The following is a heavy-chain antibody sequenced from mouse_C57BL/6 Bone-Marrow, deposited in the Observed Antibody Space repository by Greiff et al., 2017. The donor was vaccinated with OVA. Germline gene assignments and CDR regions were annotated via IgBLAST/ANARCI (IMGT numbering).Heavy chain of an antibody. CDR2: IYPGSGST. Sequence: QVQLQQSGAELVKPGASVKMSCKASGYTFTSYWITWVKQRPGQGLEWIGDIYPGSGSTNYNEKFKSKATLTVDTSSSTAYMQRSSLTSEDSAVYYCASGGSSGPYFDYWGQGTTLTVSS. CDR3: ASGGSSGPYFDY. J-gene: IGHJ2*01. CDR1: GYTFTSYW. D-gene: IGHD3-2*02. V-gene: IGHV1-55*01.